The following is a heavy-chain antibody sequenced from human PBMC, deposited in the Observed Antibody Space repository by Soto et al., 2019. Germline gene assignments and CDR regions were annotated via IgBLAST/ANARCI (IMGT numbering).Heavy chain of an antibody. CDR2: IYYSGST. Sequence: PSETLSLTCTVSGGSISSSSYYWGWIRQPPGKGLEWIGSIYYSGSTYYNPSLKSRVTISVDTSKNQFSLKLSSVTAADTAVHYCATAIAAAGAEYFQHWGQGTLVTVSS. V-gene: IGHV4-39*01. D-gene: IGHD6-13*01. J-gene: IGHJ1*01. CDR3: ATAIAAAGAEYFQH. CDR1: GGSISSSSYY.